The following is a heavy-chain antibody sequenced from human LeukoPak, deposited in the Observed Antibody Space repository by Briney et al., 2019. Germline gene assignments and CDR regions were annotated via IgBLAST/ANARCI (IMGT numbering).Heavy chain of an antibody. J-gene: IGHJ6*02. V-gene: IGHV1-69*04. Sequence: ASVKVSCKASGGTFSSYAISWVRQAPGQGLEWMGRIIPILGIANYAQKFQGRVTITADKSTSTAYMELSSLRSEDTAVYYCARSYTVVVPAAYYYYYGMDVWGQGTTVTVSS. CDR3: ARSYTVVVPAAYYYYYGMDV. CDR1: GGTFSSYA. CDR2: IIPILGIA. D-gene: IGHD2-2*01.